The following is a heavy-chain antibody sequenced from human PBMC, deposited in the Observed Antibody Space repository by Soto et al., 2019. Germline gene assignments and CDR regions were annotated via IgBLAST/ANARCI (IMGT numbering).Heavy chain of an antibody. J-gene: IGHJ5*02. Sequence: SETLSLTCAVSGGSISSGGYSWSWIRQPPGKGLEWIGYIYHSGSTYYNPSLKGRVTISVDRSKNQFSLKLSSVTAADTAVYYCAKVPDRWGQGTLVTVSS. D-gene: IGHD2-2*01. CDR3: AKVPDR. V-gene: IGHV4-30-2*01. CDR2: IYHSGST. CDR1: GGSISSGGYS.